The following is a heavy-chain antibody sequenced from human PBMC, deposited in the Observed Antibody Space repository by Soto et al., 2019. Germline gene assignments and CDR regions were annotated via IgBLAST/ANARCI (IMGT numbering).Heavy chain of an antibody. D-gene: IGHD7-27*01. V-gene: IGHV3-64D*06. Sequence: GGPLRLSCSASGFTFSSYAMHWVRQAPGKGLEYVSAISSNGGSTYYADSVKGRFTISRDNSKNTLYLQMSSLRAEDTAVYYCVKGGVWGSDYWGQGTLVTVSS. CDR3: VKGGVWGSDY. CDR1: GFTFSSYA. CDR2: ISSNGGST. J-gene: IGHJ4*02.